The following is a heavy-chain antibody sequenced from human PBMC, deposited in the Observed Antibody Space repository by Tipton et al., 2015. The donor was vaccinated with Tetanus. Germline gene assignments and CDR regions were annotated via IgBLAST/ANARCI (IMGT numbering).Heavy chain of an antibody. J-gene: IGHJ4*02. CDR3: ARETLGYCSSPSCYGGGRGFDY. CDR1: GGTFSSYA. D-gene: IGHD2-2*01. Sequence: QLVQSGAEVKKPGSSVKVSCKASGGTFSSYAISWVRQAPGQGLEWMGGIIPIFGTANYAQKFQGRVTITADESTSTAYMELSSLRSEDTAVYYCARETLGYCSSPSCYGGGRGFDYWGQGTLVTVSS. CDR2: IIPIFGTA. V-gene: IGHV1-69*01.